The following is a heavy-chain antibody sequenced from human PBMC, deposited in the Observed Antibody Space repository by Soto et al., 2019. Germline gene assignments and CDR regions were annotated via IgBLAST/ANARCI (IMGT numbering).Heavy chain of an antibody. CDR3: ARGPLGGEYDLPRFDY. CDR1: GYTFTSYY. J-gene: IGHJ4*02. Sequence: ASVKVSCKASGYTFTSYYMHWVRQAPGQGLEWMGIINPSGGSTSYAQKFQGRVTMTRDTSTSTVYMELSSLRSEDTAVYYCARGPLGGEYDLPRFDYWGQGTLVTVSS. V-gene: IGHV1-46*03. CDR2: INPSGGST. D-gene: IGHD3-3*01.